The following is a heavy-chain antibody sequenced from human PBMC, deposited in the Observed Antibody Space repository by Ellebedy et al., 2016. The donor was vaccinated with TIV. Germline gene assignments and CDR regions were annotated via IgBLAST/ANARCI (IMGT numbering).Heavy chain of an antibody. CDR1: GFTFSSYA. CDR2: ISGSGGST. J-gene: IGHJ4*02. D-gene: IGHD6-19*01. CDR3: ARDGFGSSGWQNPHPFDY. V-gene: IGHV3-23*01. Sequence: GGSLRLSCAASGFTFSSYAMSWVRQAPGKGLEWVSAISGSGGSTYYADSVKGRFTISRDNSKNTLYLQMNSLRAEDTAVYYCARDGFGSSGWQNPHPFDYWGQGTLVTVSS.